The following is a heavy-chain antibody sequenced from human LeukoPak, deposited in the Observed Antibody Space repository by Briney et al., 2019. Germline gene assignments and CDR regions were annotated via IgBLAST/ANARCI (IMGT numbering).Heavy chain of an antibody. D-gene: IGHD6-19*01. CDR1: GGTFSSYT. V-gene: IGHV1-69*02. CDR3: ARSIAVAAPFDY. J-gene: IGHJ4*02. Sequence: SVKVSCKASGGTFSSYTISWVRQAPGQGLEWMGRIIPILGIANYAQKFQGRVTITADKSTSTAYMELSSPRSEDTAVYYCARSIAVAAPFDYWGQGTLVTVSS. CDR2: IIPILGIA.